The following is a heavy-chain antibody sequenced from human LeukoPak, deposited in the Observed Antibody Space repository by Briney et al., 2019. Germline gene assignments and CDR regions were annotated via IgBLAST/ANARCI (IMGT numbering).Heavy chain of an antibody. V-gene: IGHV3-20*04. CDR2: INWNGGST. J-gene: IGHJ6*03. CDR1: GFTFDDYG. CDR3: AKEGLTTVTTRGGDYYYYYYMDV. Sequence: GGSLRLSCAASGFTFDDYGMSWVRQAPGKGLEWVSGINWNGGSTGYADSVKGRFTISRDNSKNTLYLQMNSLRAEDTAVYYCAKEGLTTVTTRGGDYYYYYYMDVWGKGTTVTVSS. D-gene: IGHD4-17*01.